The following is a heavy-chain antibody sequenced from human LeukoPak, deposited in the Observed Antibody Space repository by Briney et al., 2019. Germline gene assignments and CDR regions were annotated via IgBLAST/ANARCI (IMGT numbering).Heavy chain of an antibody. Sequence: LETLSLTCAVSGASISSSNWWSWARQPPGKGLGWIGEIYHSGSTNNNPSLKSRVTISVDKSTNQFSLKLSSVTAADTAVYYCAREGIAARMDTWFDPWGQGTLVTVSS. J-gene: IGHJ5*02. V-gene: IGHV4-4*02. CDR3: AREGIAARMDTWFDP. CDR1: GASISSSNW. CDR2: IYHSGST. D-gene: IGHD6-6*01.